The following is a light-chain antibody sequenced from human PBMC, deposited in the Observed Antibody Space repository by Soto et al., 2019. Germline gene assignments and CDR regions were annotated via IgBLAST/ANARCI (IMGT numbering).Light chain of an antibody. Sequence: DIVMTQSPDSLAVSLGERATIKCKSTQSVLHISKNKDSLAWYQQKPGQPPKLLISWASTRESGVPDRFSGSGSGTDFTLTISSLQAEDVAGYYCQQYYSAPLAFGQGTKVEIK. J-gene: IGKJ1*01. CDR3: QQYYSAPLA. CDR2: WAS. CDR1: QSVLHISKNKDS. V-gene: IGKV4-1*01.